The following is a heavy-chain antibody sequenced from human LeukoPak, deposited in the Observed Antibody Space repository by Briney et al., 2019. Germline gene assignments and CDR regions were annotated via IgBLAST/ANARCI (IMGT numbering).Heavy chain of an antibody. D-gene: IGHD3-3*02. V-gene: IGHV3-23*01. J-gene: IGHJ3*02. CDR1: GFTFSNYG. CDR2: ISVSGGST. Sequence: GGSLRLSCAASGFTFSNYGMRWVRQAPGKGLEWVSGISVSGGSTYYADSVKGRFTISRENSKNTLYLQMNSLRAEETAVYYCAKIRPPAYDIWGQGTMVTVSS. CDR3: AKIRPPAYDI.